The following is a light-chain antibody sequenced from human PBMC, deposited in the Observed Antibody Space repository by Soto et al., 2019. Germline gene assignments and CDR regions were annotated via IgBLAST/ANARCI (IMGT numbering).Light chain of an antibody. CDR2: TAS. CDR1: QTIRSNY. V-gene: IGKV3-20*01. Sequence: ETVLTQSPGTLSLSPGERATLSCRASQTIRSNYLAWYRQTPGQAPRLLIYTASSRATGIADRFSGSRSGTDFTLIISRLEPVDFALYYCQQYGSSPWTFGQGTKVEIK. CDR3: QQYGSSPWT. J-gene: IGKJ1*01.